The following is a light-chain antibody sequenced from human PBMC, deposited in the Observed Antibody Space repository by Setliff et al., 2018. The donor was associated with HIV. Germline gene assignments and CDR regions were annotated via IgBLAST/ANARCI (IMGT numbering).Light chain of an antibody. CDR3: QHSFRSPWT. CDR1: QSINIY. CDR2: VAS. V-gene: IGKV1-39*01. J-gene: IGKJ1*01. Sequence: DIQLTQSPPSLSASVGDRVTISCRASQSINIYLNWYQQKPGKAPKLLIYVASMLQSGVPSRFSGSGSGTDFTLTISSLQPEDFAIYYCQHSFRSPWTFGQGTKVDIK.